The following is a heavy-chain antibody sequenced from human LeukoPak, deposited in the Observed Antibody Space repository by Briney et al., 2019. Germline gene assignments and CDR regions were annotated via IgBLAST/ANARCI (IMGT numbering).Heavy chain of an antibody. CDR1: GFSFSSYG. V-gene: IGHV3-30*03. Sequence: GGSLRLSCAASGFSFSSYGMHWVRQAPGKGLEWVAVISSDGYNKYYADSVKGRFTISRDNSENTLYLQMNSLRAEDTAVYYCARVPNYGSGSGFDPWGQGTPVTVSS. D-gene: IGHD3-10*01. J-gene: IGHJ5*02. CDR3: ARVPNYGSGSGFDP. CDR2: ISSDGYNK.